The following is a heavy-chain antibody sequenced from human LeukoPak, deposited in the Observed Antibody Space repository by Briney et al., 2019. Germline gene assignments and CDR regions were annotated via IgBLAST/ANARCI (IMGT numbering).Heavy chain of an antibody. J-gene: IGHJ6*02. CDR2: ISAYNGNT. Sequence: ASVKVSCKASGYTFSSYGISWVRQAPGQGLEWMGWISAYNGNTNYAQKLQGRVTMTTDTSTSTAYMELRSLRSDDTAVYYCARGSYGLVKYYYYGMDVWGQGTTVTVSS. V-gene: IGHV1-18*01. CDR3: ARGSYGLVKYYYYGMDV. D-gene: IGHD5-18*01. CDR1: GYTFSSYG.